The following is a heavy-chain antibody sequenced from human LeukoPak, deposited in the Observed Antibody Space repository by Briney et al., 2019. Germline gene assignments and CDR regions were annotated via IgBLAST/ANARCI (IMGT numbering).Heavy chain of an antibody. CDR2: ISGSGGST. D-gene: IGHD6-19*01. Sequence: GGSLRLSCAASGFTFSSYAMSWVRQAPGKGLEWVSAISGSGGSTYYADSVKGRFTISRDNSKNTLYLQMNSLRAEDTAVYYCAKDGGSSGWYFEGELDYWGQGTLVTVSS. CDR1: GFTFSSYA. V-gene: IGHV3-23*01. CDR3: AKDGGSSGWYFEGELDY. J-gene: IGHJ4*02.